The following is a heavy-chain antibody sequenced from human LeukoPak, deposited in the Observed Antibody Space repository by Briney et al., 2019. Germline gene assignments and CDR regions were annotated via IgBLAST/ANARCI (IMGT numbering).Heavy chain of an antibody. CDR3: ARVVVPAAIGRTYNWFDP. Sequence: ASVKVSCKASVYTFTGYYMHWVRQAPGQGLEWMGRINPNSGGTNYAQKFQGRVTMTRDTSISTAYMELSRLRSDDTAVYYCARVVVPAAIGRTYNWFDPWGQGTLVTVSS. D-gene: IGHD2-2*01. CDR1: VYTFTGYY. V-gene: IGHV1-2*06. J-gene: IGHJ5*02. CDR2: INPNSGGT.